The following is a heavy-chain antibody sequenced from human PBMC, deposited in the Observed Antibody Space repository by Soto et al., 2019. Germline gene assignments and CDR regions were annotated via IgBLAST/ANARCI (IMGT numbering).Heavy chain of an antibody. D-gene: IGHD5-18*01. J-gene: IGHJ6*02. V-gene: IGHV1-46*01. CDR2: INPSGGST. Sequence: GASVKVSCKASGYTFTSYYMHWVRQAPGQGLEWMGIINPSGGSTSYAQKFQGRVTMTRDTSTSTVYMELSSLRSEDTAVYYCARDLDTAMVTPGYYYGMDVWGQGTTVTVSS. CDR3: ARDLDTAMVTPGYYYGMDV. CDR1: GYTFTSYY.